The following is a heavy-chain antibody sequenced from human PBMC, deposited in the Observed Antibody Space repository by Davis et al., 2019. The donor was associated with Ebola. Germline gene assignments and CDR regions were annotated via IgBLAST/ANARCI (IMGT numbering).Heavy chain of an antibody. J-gene: IGHJ4*02. CDR2: ISSSGSTI. CDR1: GFTFSSYS. CDR3: ATLPGYY. V-gene: IGHV3-48*04. Sequence: GESLKISCAASGFTFSSYSMNWIRQAPGKGLEWVSYISSSGSTIYYADSVKGRFTISRDNAKNTLYLQMNNLRVEDTAVYYCATLPGYYWGQGTLVTVSS. D-gene: IGHD1-26*01.